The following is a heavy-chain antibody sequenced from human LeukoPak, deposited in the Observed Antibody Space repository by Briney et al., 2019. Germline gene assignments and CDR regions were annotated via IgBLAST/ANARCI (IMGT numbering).Heavy chain of an antibody. J-gene: IGHJ4*02. V-gene: IGHV3-74*01. CDR2: INADGSNT. CDR3: VVWGEDRSGHRFDF. CDR1: GFTFDYYW. Sequence: GGSLRLSCAASGFTFDYYWMHWVRQAPGKGLMWVSRINADGSNTHYADSVKGRFTISRDNAKNTLYLQMNGLRVEDTAVYYCVVWGEDRSGHRFDFWGQGTLVTVSS. D-gene: IGHD3-22*01.